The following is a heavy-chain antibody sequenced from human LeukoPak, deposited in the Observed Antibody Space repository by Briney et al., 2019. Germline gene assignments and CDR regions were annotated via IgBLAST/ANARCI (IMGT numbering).Heavy chain of an antibody. V-gene: IGHV1-2*02. D-gene: IGHD2-21*01. CDR1: GYTFTGYY. CDR2: INPNSGGT. J-gene: IGHJ4*02. Sequence: ASVKVSCEASGYTFTGYYMHWVRQAPGQGLEWMGWINPNSGGTNYAQKFQGRVTMTRDTSISTAYMELSRLRSDDTAVYYCARSSFSLAYCGGDCYWGGYFDYWGQGTLVTVSS. CDR3: ARSSFSLAYCGGDCYWGGYFDY.